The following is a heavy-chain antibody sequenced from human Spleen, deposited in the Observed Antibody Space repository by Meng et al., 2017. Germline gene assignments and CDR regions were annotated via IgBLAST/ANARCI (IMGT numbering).Heavy chain of an antibody. V-gene: IGHV4-34*01. CDR2: INHSGST. D-gene: IGHD4-11*01. Sequence: QGRRRESGPGLVKPSGTLSLTCVVSGGSFSDYYWSWIRQPPGKGLEWIGEINHSGSTNYNPSLESRATISVDTSQNNLSLKLSSVTAADSAVYYCARGPTTMAHDFDYWGQGTLVTVSS. J-gene: IGHJ4*02. CDR1: GGSFSDYY. CDR3: ARGPTTMAHDFDY.